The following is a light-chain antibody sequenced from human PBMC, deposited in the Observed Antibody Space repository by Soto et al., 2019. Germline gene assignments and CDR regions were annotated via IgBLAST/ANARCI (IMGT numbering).Light chain of an antibody. Sequence: QSVLTQPTSASGTPGQRVTISCSGSSSNIGNFYVYWYQQLPGTAPKLLIYKNNQRPLGVPYRFSGSKSGTSASLAISGLRSDDEADYYCAAWDDSLSGPGVFGGGTQLTVL. J-gene: IGLJ7*01. V-gene: IGLV1-47*01. CDR2: KNN. CDR1: SSNIGNFY. CDR3: AAWDDSLSGPGV.